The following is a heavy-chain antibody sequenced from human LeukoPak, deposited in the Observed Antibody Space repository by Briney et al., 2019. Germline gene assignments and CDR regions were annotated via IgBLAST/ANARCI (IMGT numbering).Heavy chain of an antibody. D-gene: IGHD6-13*01. J-gene: IGHJ4*02. V-gene: IGHV1-46*01. CDR3: LRMDGVRYSMRFYFVY. CDR2: INPSGGSI. CDR1: GYTFTSYY. Sequence: ASVKVTCKASGYTFTSYYMHWVRQAPGQGLEWMEIINPSGGSIIYALKFQGRVTMTRETSSITVYMELSSLRPEQNPVYYCLRMDGVRYSMRFYFVYFGWGHLVTVSS.